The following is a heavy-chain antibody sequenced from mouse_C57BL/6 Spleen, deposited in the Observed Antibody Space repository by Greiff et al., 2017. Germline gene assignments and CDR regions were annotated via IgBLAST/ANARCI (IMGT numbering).Heavy chain of an antibody. CDR1: GYTFTSYW. CDR2: IYPSDSET. D-gene: IGHD1-1*01. V-gene: IGHV1-61*01. J-gene: IGHJ2*01. CDR3: ARSATTVVAPYYFDY. Sequence: VKLQQPGAELVRPGSSVKLSCKASGYTFTSYWMDWVKQRPGQGLEWIGNIYPSDSETNYNQKFKDKATLTVDKSSSTAYMQLSSLTSEDSAVYYCARSATTVVAPYYFDYWGQGTTLTVSS.